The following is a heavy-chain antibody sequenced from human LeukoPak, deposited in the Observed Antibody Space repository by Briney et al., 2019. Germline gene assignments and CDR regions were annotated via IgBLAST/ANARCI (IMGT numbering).Heavy chain of an antibody. CDR2: IYYSGST. V-gene: IGHV4-59*12. CDR1: GGSISSYY. CDR3: ARDTLHYFDY. J-gene: IGHJ4*02. D-gene: IGHD1-26*01. Sequence: SETLSLTCTVSGGSISSYYWSWIRQPPGKGLEWIGYIYYSGSTNYNPSLKSRVTISVDTSKNQFSLQLNSVTPEDTAVYYCARDTLHYFDYWGQGTLVTVSS.